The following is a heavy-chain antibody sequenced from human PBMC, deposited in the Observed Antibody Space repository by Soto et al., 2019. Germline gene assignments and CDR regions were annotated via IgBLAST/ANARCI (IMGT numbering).Heavy chain of an antibody. J-gene: IGHJ3*02. CDR2: IRSKAYGGTT. CDR1: GFTFGDYA. Sequence: GGSLRLSCTASGFTFGDYAMSWFRQAPGKGLEWVGFIRSKAYGGTTEYAASVKGRFTISRDDSKSIAYLQMNSLKTEDTAVYYCTRAGHYGSGSFAFDIWGQGTMVTVSS. CDR3: TRAGHYGSGSFAFDI. V-gene: IGHV3-49*03. D-gene: IGHD3-10*01.